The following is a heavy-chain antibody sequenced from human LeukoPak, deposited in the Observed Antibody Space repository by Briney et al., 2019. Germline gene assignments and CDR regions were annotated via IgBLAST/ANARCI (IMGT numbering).Heavy chain of an antibody. CDR1: GXNFTTYW. D-gene: IGHD4-23*01. CDR3: ARRDYGATSAAFDI. Sequence: GESLKISCKGSGXNFTTYWVAWVRHMPGKGLEWMGIIYPGDSDTRYRPSFQGQVTISADKSISTAYLQWSSLKASDTAMYYCARRDYGATSAAFDIWGQGTMVTVSS. CDR2: IYPGDSDT. J-gene: IGHJ3*02. V-gene: IGHV5-51*01.